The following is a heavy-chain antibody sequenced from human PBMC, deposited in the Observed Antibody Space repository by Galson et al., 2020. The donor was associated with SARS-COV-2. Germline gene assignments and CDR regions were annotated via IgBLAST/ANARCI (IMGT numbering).Heavy chain of an antibody. V-gene: IGHV1-8*01. Sequence: DSVTVSCKASGYTFTNYEINWVRQAPGQGLEWMGWMNPNSGNTGYAQKFQGRVTMTRTTSIRTAYMELHSLTSEDTAVDYCARSYDDFATWFDPWGQGTLVTVSS. CDR2: MNPNSGNT. CDR1: GYTFTNYE. CDR3: ARSYDDFATWFDP. J-gene: IGHJ5*02. D-gene: IGHD4-17*01.